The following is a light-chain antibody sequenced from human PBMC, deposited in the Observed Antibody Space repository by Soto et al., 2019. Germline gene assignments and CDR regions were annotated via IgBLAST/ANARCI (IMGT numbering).Light chain of an antibody. CDR2: GAS. CDR1: QSVSSN. Sequence: EVVMTQSPATLSGSAGERATLSCRGTQSVSSNLAWYQQKPGQAPRLLIYGASTRATGIPARFSGSGSGTEFTLTISSLQSEEFAVYYCQQYNNWPPWRFGQGTKVDIK. J-gene: IGKJ1*01. CDR3: QQYNNWPPWR. V-gene: IGKV3-15*01.